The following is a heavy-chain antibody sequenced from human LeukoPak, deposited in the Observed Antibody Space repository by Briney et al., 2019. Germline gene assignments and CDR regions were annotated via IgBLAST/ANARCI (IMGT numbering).Heavy chain of an antibody. Sequence: PGGSLRLSCAASGFTFSNYRMSWVRQAPGKGLEWVSNINLVGSEIYYVDSVKGRFTISRDNVKNSLYLQINSLRADDTAVYYFSRDQGRMIVVRTTIWYFDLWGRGTLVTVPS. CDR3: SRDQGRMIVVRTTIWYFDL. CDR1: GFTFSNYR. V-gene: IGHV3-7*01. J-gene: IGHJ2*01. CDR2: INLVGSEI. D-gene: IGHD3-22*01.